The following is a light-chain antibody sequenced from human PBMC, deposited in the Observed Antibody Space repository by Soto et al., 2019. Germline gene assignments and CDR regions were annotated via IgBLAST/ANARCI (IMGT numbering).Light chain of an antibody. V-gene: IGKV3-11*01. CDR1: RSVSSS. Sequence: EIVLTQSPATLSLSPGEGATLSCRAGRSVSSSVAWYQQKPGQAPRLLIYDASNRATGIPVRFSGSGSGTDFTLTISSLGPEDFAVYYCQQRSDWVTFGGGTKVEL. CDR2: DAS. J-gene: IGKJ4*01. CDR3: QQRSDWVT.